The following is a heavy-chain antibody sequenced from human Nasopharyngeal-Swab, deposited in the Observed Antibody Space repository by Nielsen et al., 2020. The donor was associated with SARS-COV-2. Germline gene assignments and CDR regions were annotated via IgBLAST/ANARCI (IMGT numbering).Heavy chain of an antibody. CDR2: ISGSGGGT. Sequence: GGSLRLSCAASGFTFSSYDMTWVRQAPGKGLEWVSTISGSGGGTYYGDSVKGRFTISRDNAKNSLFLQMNSLRDEDTAVYYCARDSGWAFDYWGQGTLVSVSS. CDR1: GFTFSSYD. V-gene: IGHV3-23*01. D-gene: IGHD6-19*01. CDR3: ARDSGWAFDY. J-gene: IGHJ4*02.